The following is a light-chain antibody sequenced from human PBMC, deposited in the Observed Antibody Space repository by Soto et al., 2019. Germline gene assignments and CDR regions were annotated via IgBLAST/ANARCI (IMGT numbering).Light chain of an antibody. Sequence: AIQLTQSPSSLCASVGDRVTITCRASQDIRGALAWYQQKPGKAPKILIYDVSTLESGVPSRFSGSSSGTDFTLTISSLQPVDFATYYCQQFNSYPITFGQGTRLEIK. CDR1: QDIRGA. V-gene: IGKV1-13*02. CDR3: QQFNSYPIT. J-gene: IGKJ5*01. CDR2: DVS.